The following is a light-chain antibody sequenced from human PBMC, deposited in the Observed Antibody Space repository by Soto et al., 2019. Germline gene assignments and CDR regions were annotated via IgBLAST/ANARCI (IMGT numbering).Light chain of an antibody. J-gene: IGKJ5*01. CDR1: QSVSSNY. CDR3: QQYGGSPNT. Sequence: EIVLTQSPGTLSLSPGERATLSCRASQSVSSNYLAWYQQKPGQAPRVLIYGASNRATGIPDRFSGSGYGTDFSLTISRLEPEDFAMYYCQQYGGSPNTFGQGTRLEIK. CDR2: GAS. V-gene: IGKV3-20*01.